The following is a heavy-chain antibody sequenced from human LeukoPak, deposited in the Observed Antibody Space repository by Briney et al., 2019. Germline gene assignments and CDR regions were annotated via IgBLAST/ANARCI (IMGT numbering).Heavy chain of an antibody. CDR2: IYSGGTT. J-gene: IGHJ4*02. Sequence: GGSLRLSCAASGFIVSNNYMNWVRQAPGKGPEWVSIIYSGGTTLYADSVRGRFIISRDNSKNTLYLQMNNLRAEDSAVYYCARSYYDVLLSQFDYWGQGTLVTVSS. CDR3: ARSYYDVLLSQFDY. V-gene: IGHV3-66*02. D-gene: IGHD3-3*01. CDR1: GFIVSNNY.